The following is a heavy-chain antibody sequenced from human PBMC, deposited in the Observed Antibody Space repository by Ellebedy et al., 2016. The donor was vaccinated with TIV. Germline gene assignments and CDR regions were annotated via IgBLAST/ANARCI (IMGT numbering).Heavy chain of an antibody. V-gene: IGHV1-69*06. D-gene: IGHD2-21*02. CDR1: GGTFSSYA. CDR2: IIPIFGTA. J-gene: IGHJ4*02. Sequence: SVKVSXXASGGTFSSYAISWVRQAPGQGLEWMGGIIPIFGTANYAQKFQGRVTITADKSTSTAYMELSSLRSEDTAVYYCAREGGYCGGDCYSDYWGQGTLVTVSS. CDR3: AREGGYCGGDCYSDY.